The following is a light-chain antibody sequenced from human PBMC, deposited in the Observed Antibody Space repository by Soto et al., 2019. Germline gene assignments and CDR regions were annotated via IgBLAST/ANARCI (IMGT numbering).Light chain of an antibody. CDR1: QSISSW. V-gene: IGKV1-5*01. Sequence: DIHMTQSPSTLSAYVGDRVTITCRASQSISSWLAWYQQKPGKAPKLLIYDASSLESGVPSRFSGSGSGTEFTLTISSLQPDDFATYYCQQYNSYSYTFGQGTK. CDR3: QQYNSYSYT. CDR2: DAS. J-gene: IGKJ2*01.